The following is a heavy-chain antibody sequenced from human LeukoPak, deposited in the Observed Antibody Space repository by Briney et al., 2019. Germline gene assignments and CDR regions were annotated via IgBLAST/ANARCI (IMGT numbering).Heavy chain of an antibody. J-gene: IGHJ5*02. D-gene: IGHD6-6*01. CDR2: IYYSGST. CDR3: ARDRPPQDWSDP. CDR1: GGSISSYY. V-gene: IGHV4-59*01. Sequence: SSETLSLTCTVSGGSISSYYWSWIRQPPGKGLEWIGYIYYSGSTNYNPSLKSRVTISVDTSKNQFSLKLSSVTAADTAVYYCARDRPPQDWSDPWGQGTLVTVSS.